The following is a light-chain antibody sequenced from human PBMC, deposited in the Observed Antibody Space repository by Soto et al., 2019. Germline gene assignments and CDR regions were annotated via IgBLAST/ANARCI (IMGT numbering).Light chain of an antibody. CDR2: LAS. CDR1: QSLLHSHGFHY. J-gene: IGKJ4*01. Sequence: DIVVTQSPLSLPVTPGEPASISCKSSQSLLHSHGFHYLDWYLQKPGQSPQLLIYLASNRASGVPDRFSGSGSGTDFTLKISRVEAEDVGVYYCMQALHTPLFGGGTKVEIK. CDR3: MQALHTPL. V-gene: IGKV2-28*01.